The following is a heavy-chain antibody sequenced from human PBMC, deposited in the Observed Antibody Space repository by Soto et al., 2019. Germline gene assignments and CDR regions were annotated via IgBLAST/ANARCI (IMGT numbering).Heavy chain of an antibody. J-gene: IGHJ6*03. CDR3: ARVPYIVVVPAALANYMDV. Sequence: GGSLRLSCAASGFTFSSYSMNWVRQAPGKGLEWVSYISSSSSTIYYADSVKGRFTISRDNAKNSLYLQMNSLRAEDTAVYYCARVPYIVVVPAALANYMDVWGKGTTVTVSS. CDR1: GFTFSSYS. D-gene: IGHD2-2*01. CDR2: ISSSSSTI. V-gene: IGHV3-48*01.